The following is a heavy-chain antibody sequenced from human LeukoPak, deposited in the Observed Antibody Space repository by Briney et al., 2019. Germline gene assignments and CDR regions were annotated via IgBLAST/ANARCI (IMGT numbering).Heavy chain of an antibody. CDR2: IYYGGST. Sequence: SETLSLTCTVSGGSISSSSYYWGWIRQPPGKGLEWIGSIYYGGSTYYNPSLKSRVTISVGTSKNQFSLKLSSVTAADTAVYYCARQGTLVYDSSGYYSPSFDYWGQGTLVTVSS. CDR1: GGSISSSSYY. J-gene: IGHJ4*02. V-gene: IGHV4-39*01. CDR3: ARQGTLVYDSSGYYSPSFDY. D-gene: IGHD3-22*01.